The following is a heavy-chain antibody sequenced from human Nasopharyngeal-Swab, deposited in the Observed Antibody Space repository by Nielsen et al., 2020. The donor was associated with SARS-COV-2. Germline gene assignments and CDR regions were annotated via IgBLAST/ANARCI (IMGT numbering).Heavy chain of an antibody. Sequence: SETLSLTCTVSGGSISSSSYYWGWIRQPPGKGLEWIGSIYYSGSTYHNPSLKSRVTISVDTSKNQFSLKLSSVTAADTAVYYCARRTGGMTTVVTTHGFDIWGQGTMVTVSS. V-gene: IGHV4-39*01. D-gene: IGHD4-23*01. CDR3: ARRTGGMTTVVTTHGFDI. J-gene: IGHJ3*02. CDR2: IYYSGST. CDR1: GGSISSSSYY.